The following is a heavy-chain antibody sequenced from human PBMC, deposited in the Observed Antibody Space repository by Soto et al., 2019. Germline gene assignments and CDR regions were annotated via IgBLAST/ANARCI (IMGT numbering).Heavy chain of an antibody. Sequence: GASVKVSCKSSGYTLTSRYIHWVRQAPGQRLEWMGWLNAANGDTIYSPRFQGRVAITRDTSASTAYMELSSLRSEDTAVYYCVRRHVSATGIDWFDPWGQGTLVTVSS. CDR3: VRRHVSATGIDWFDP. J-gene: IGHJ5*02. CDR2: LNAANGDT. CDR1: GYTLTSRY. D-gene: IGHD6-13*01. V-gene: IGHV1-3*01.